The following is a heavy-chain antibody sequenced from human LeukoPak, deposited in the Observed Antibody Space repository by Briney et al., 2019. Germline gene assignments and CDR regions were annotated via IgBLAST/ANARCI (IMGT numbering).Heavy chain of an antibody. CDR2: ISVYNGNT. V-gene: IGHV1-18*01. J-gene: IGHJ4*02. D-gene: IGHD3-10*01. CDR3: ARGGGGYYGSGSYLIDH. Sequence: ASVKVSCKASGYSFRNYAISWVRQAPGQGLEYMGWISVYNGNTNYAQRLQGRVTMTADTSTSTVYMELRSLRSDDTAVYYCARGGGGYYGSGSYLIDHWGQGTRVTVSS. CDR1: GYSFRNYA.